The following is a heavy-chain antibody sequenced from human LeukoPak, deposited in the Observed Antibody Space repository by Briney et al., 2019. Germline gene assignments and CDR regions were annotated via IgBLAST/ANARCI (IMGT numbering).Heavy chain of an antibody. Sequence: SETLSLTCTVSGGSISSGSYYWSWIRQPAGKGLEWIGRIYSSGSTNYNPSLKSRVTISLETSKNQFSLKLSSVTAADTAVYYCARGNYYDSSTYYRAFDIWGQGTMVTVSS. CDR3: ARGNYYDSSTYYRAFDI. V-gene: IGHV4-61*02. CDR2: IYSSGST. J-gene: IGHJ3*02. D-gene: IGHD3-22*01. CDR1: GGSISSGSYY.